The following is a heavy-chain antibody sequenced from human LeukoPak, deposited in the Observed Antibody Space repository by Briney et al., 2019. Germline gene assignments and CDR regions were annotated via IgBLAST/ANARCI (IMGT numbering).Heavy chain of an antibody. J-gene: IGHJ3*02. Sequence: GGSLRLSCAASGFSVSRNYMNWVRQAPGKGLEWVSVFYSGGSTYFADSVKGRFTMSRDNSKNTIYLQMNSLRGDDTAVYYCARAVGTYDSSDAFDIWGQGTMVTVSS. D-gene: IGHD3-22*01. CDR3: ARAVGTYDSSDAFDI. CDR2: FYSGGST. CDR1: GFSVSRNY. V-gene: IGHV3-53*01.